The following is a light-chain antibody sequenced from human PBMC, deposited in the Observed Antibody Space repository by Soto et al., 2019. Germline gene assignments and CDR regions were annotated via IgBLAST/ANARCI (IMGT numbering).Light chain of an antibody. CDR1: QSVSSDY. CDR3: QQYYSLPRT. CDR2: GTS. Sequence: IVLTQSPGTLSMSPGERVTLSCRASQSVSSDYLAWYQQKPGQAPRLLFYGTSNRATGIPDRFSASGSGTDFTLSISRLEPEDFAVYYCQQYYSLPRTFGQGTKVDI. V-gene: IGKV3-20*01. J-gene: IGKJ1*01.